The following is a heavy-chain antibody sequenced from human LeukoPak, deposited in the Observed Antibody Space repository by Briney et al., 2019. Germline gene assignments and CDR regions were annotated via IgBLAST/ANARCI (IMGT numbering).Heavy chain of an antibody. CDR3: ARQLCTSGICYRHFDY. Sequence: GGSLRLSCAASGFTFSDHYIDWVRQAPGKGLEWVGRTRNKANSYTTEYAASVKGRFTISRDDSKNSLYLQMNSLKTEDTAVYYCARQLCTSGICYRHFDYWGQGTLVTVSS. CDR1: GFTFSDHY. V-gene: IGHV3-72*01. J-gene: IGHJ4*02. D-gene: IGHD2-8*01. CDR2: TRNKANSYTT.